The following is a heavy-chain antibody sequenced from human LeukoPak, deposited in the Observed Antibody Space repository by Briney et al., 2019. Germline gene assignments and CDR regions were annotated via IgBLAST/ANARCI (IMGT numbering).Heavy chain of an antibody. Sequence: AASVKVSCKASGYTFTSYYMHRVRQAPGQGLEWMGIINPSGGSTSYAQKFQGRVTMTRDTSTSTVYMELSSLRSEDTAVYYCARDLSGGYGDYWGQGTLVTVSS. CDR3: ARDLSGGYGDY. J-gene: IGHJ4*02. CDR1: GYTFTSYY. CDR2: INPSGGST. D-gene: IGHD2-15*01. V-gene: IGHV1-46*01.